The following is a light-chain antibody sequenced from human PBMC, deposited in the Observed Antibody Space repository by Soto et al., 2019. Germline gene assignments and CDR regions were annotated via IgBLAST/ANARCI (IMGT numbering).Light chain of an antibody. V-gene: IGKV1-5*03. CDR3: QHYNSYSEA. CDR2: PAS. Sequence: DIQMTQSPSTLSGSVGDRVTITCRASQTISSWFGWYQQKPGKATQLLIYPASTSTSGVPSRFSGSGSGTEFPLTISRLQHDDFANYYRQHYNSYSEAFGQGTKVDI. CDR1: QTISSW. J-gene: IGKJ1*01.